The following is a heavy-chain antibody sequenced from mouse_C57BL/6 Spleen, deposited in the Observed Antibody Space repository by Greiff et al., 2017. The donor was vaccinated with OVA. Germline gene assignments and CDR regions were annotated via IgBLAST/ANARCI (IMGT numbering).Heavy chain of an antibody. D-gene: IGHD2-4*01. CDR1: GYTFTDYE. J-gene: IGHJ3*01. V-gene: IGHV1-15*01. CDR3: TRYYDYDAAY. Sequence: QVQLQQSGAELVRPGASVTLSCKASGYTFTDYEMHWVKQTPVHGLEWIGAIDPETGGTAYNQKFKGKAILTADKSSSTAYMELRSLTSEDSAVYYCTRYYDYDAAYWGQGTLVTVSA. CDR2: IDPETGGT.